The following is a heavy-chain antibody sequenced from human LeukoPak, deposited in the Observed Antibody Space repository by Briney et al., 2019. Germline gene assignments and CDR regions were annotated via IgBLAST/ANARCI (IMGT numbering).Heavy chain of an antibody. CDR2: ISFSGST. CDR1: GGSISGYY. D-gene: IGHD3-22*01. CDR3: ARGDNYYESSAWFDY. J-gene: IGHJ4*02. V-gene: IGHV4-59*13. Sequence: PAETLSLPCTVSGGSISGYYWSWIRQPPGKGLEWIGYISFSGSTNYNPSLMTRVTRSLDTSKSQFSLKLSSVTAADAAVYYCARGDNYYESSAWFDYWGQGTLVTVCS.